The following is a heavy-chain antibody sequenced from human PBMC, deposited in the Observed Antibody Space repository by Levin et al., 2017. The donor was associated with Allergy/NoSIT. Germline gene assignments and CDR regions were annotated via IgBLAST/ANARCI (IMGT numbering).Heavy chain of an antibody. V-gene: IGHV2-5*02. CDR2: IYWDEDK. Sequence: SGPTLVKPTQTLTLTCTFSGFSLTTSGVGVGWVRQSPGKALEWLALIYWDEDKRYSPSLRSRLTITMDTSKNQVFLRMTNMAPVDTATYYCTHSRPPLRTRHFDYWGQGALVNVSS. CDR3: THSRPPLRTRHFDY. D-gene: IGHD4-17*01. CDR1: GFSLTTSGVG. J-gene: IGHJ4*02.